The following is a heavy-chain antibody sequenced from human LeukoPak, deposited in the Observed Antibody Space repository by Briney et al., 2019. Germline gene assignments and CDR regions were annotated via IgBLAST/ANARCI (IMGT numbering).Heavy chain of an antibody. V-gene: IGHV4-39*01. D-gene: IGHD1-26*01. CDR3: ARHEYSGSYYGLSWFDP. CDR1: GGSISSSGYH. J-gene: IGHJ5*02. Sequence: SETLSLTCTVSGGSISSSGYHLGWIRQPPGKGLEWIASIYYSGSTYYNPSLKSRVTISVDTSKNQLSLKLSSLTAADTAVYYCARHEYSGSYYGLSWFDPWGQGTLVTVSS. CDR2: IYYSGST.